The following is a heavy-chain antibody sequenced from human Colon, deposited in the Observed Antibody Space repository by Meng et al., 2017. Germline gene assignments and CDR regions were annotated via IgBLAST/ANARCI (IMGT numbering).Heavy chain of an antibody. Sequence: QVQLPDWCLKLVKSSQPLSLNFTGSDGSIRSCDYYWSLIRQPPGKGLEWIGYIYYSWSTYYNPSLKSRVTISVDTSKNQFSLKLSSVTAADTAVYYCARGPTTYFDYWGQGTLVTVSS. D-gene: IGHD4-17*01. CDR3: ARGPTTYFDY. V-gene: IGHV4-30-4*01. J-gene: IGHJ4*02. CDR2: IYYSWST. CDR1: DGSIRSCDYY.